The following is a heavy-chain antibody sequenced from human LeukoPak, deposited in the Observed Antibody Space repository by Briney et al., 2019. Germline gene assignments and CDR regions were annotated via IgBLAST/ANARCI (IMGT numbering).Heavy chain of an antibody. CDR3: AKETLRDAFDI. CDR1: GYTFTGYY. V-gene: IGHV1-2*02. Sequence: ASVKVSCKASGYTFTGYYMHWVRQAPGQGLEWMGWINPKSGGTNYAQKFQGRVTMTRDTSISTAYMELSRLRSDDTAVYYCAKETLRDAFDIWGQGTVVTVPS. J-gene: IGHJ3*02. CDR2: INPKSGGT.